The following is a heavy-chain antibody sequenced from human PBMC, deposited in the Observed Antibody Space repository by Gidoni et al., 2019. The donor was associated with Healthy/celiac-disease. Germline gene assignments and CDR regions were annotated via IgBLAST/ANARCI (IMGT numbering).Heavy chain of an antibody. CDR2: MNPNSGNT. J-gene: IGHJ6*03. V-gene: IGHV1-8*01. D-gene: IGHD6-6*01. CDR3: ARLKRGIAARPPYYYYYMDV. CDR1: GYTFTSYD. Sequence: QVQLVQSGAEVKKPGASVKVSCKASGYTFTSYDINWVRQATGQGLEWMGWMNPNSGNTGYAQKFQGRVTMTRNTSISTAYMELSSLRSEDTAVYYCARLKRGIAARPPYYYYYMDVWGKGTTVTVSS.